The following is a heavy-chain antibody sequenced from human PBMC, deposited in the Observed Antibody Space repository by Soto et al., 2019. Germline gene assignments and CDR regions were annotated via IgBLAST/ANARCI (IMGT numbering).Heavy chain of an antibody. J-gene: IGHJ4*02. V-gene: IGHV1-18*01. CDR1: GYTFRNFG. CDR2: ISAYNANA. Sequence: QIQLLQSGAEVKKPGASVKVTCKASGYTFRNFGISCVRQAPGQGLEWMGWISAYNANANYAQKLQGRLTMTADTSTSTAYMELRSLRSDDTAVYYCARENSYFDYWGQGTLVTVSS. CDR3: ARENSYFDY.